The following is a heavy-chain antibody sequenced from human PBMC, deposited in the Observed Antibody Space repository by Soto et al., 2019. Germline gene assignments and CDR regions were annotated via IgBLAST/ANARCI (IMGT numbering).Heavy chain of an antibody. V-gene: IGHV3-7*01. Sequence: GGSLRLSCAASGFTFSSYWMSWVRQAPGKGLEWVANIKQDGSEKYYVDSVKGRFTISRDNAKNSLYLQMNSLRAEDTAVYYCARDESDFLGTPGDAFDIWGQGTMVTVSS. D-gene: IGHD1-1*01. CDR1: GFTFSSYW. CDR3: ARDESDFLGTPGDAFDI. J-gene: IGHJ3*02. CDR2: IKQDGSEK.